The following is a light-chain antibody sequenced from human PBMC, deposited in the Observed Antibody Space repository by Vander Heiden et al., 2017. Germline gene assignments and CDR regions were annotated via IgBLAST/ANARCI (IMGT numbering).Light chain of an antibody. J-gene: IGLJ3*02. CDR1: SSNIGRNS. V-gene: IGLV1-44*01. CDR2: SNN. CDR3: AAWDYSLDGVV. Sequence: QSVLTQPHSASGTPGQRGTISCSGSSSNIGRNSVNWYRQLPGTAPKLLIYSNNQRPSGVPDRFSGSKSGTSASLAVSGLQSGDEANYYCAAWDYSLDGVVFGGGTKLTVL.